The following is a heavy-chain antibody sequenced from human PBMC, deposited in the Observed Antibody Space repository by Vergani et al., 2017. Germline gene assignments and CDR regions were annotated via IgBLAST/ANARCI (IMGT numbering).Heavy chain of an antibody. CDR3: AEDPLRQVYYYYYMDV. J-gene: IGHJ6*03. CDR2: ISGSGGST. D-gene: IGHD4-17*01. V-gene: IGHV3-23*04. Sequence: EVQLVESGGGLVQPGGSLRLSCAASGFTFSSYAMSWVRQAPGKGLEWVSAISGSGGSTYYADSVKGRFTISRDNSKNTLYLQMNSLRAEDTAVYYCAEDPLRQVYYYYYMDVWGKGTTVTVSS. CDR1: GFTFSSYA.